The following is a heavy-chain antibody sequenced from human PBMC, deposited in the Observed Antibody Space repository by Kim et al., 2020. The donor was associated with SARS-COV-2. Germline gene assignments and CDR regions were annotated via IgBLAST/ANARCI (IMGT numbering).Heavy chain of an antibody. D-gene: IGHD2-8*01. CDR2: IYYSGST. CDR3: ARRLKGMAWFDP. CDR1: GGSISSYY. J-gene: IGHJ5*02. V-gene: IGHV4-59*08. Sequence: SETLSLTCTVSGGSISSYYWSWIRQPPGKGLEWIGYIYYSGSTNYNPSLKSRVTISVDTSKNQFSLKLSSVTAADTAVYYCARRLKGMAWFDPWGQGTLV.